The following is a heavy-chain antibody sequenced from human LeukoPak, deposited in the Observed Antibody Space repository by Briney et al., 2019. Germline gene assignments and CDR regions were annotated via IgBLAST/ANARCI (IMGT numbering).Heavy chain of an antibody. J-gene: IGHJ4*02. Sequence: SETLSLTCAVYGGSFSGYYWSWVRQPPGKGLEWIGEINHSGSTNYNPSLKSRVTISVDTSKNQFSLKLSSVTAADTAVYYCARRRGYSYGYHYFDYWGQGTLVTVSS. CDR1: GGSFSGYY. D-gene: IGHD5-18*01. CDR3: ARRRGYSYGYHYFDY. CDR2: INHSGST. V-gene: IGHV4-34*01.